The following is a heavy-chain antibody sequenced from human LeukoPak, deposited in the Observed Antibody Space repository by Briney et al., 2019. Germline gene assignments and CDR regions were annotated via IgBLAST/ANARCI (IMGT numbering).Heavy chain of an antibody. D-gene: IGHD2-15*01. CDR3: AKAPETSCSGVYCYPFDH. Sequence: QPGGSLRLSCAASGFTLSSYAMSWVRQAPGKGLEWVSSTSSSDAGTYYAESVRGRFTISRDNSKNTLFLQMNSLRAEDAAVYYCAKAPETSCSGVYCYPFDHWGQGTLVTVSS. CDR1: GFTLSSYA. J-gene: IGHJ4*02. V-gene: IGHV3-23*01. CDR2: TSSSDAGT.